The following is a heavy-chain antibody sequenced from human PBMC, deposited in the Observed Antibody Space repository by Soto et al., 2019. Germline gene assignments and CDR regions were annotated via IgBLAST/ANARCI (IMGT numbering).Heavy chain of an antibody. D-gene: IGHD4-17*01. CDR3: ARESRVGDSSLHYYYYMDV. J-gene: IGHJ6*03. CDR1: GGSISSGGYY. Sequence: PSETLSLTCTVSGGSISSGGYYWSWIRQHPGKGLEWIGYIYYSGSTYYNPSLKSRVTISVDTSKNQFSLKLSSVTAADTAVYYCARESRVGDSSLHYYYYMDVWGKGTTVTVSS. V-gene: IGHV4-31*03. CDR2: IYYSGST.